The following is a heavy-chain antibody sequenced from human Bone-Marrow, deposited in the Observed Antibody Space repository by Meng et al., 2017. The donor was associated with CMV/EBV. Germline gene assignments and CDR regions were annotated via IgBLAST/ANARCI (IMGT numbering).Heavy chain of an antibody. Sequence: GGSLRLSCAPSGFTFSSYSMNWVRQAPGKGLEWVSSISRSSSYIYYADSVKGRFTISGDNSKDTFYLQMNSLRTEDTALYYCAREYGSLRSYYFYGMDVWGQGTTVTVSS. CDR2: ISRSSSYI. D-gene: IGHD4-17*01. CDR3: AREYGSLRSYYFYGMDV. J-gene: IGHJ6*02. V-gene: IGHV3-21*03. CDR1: GFTFSSYS.